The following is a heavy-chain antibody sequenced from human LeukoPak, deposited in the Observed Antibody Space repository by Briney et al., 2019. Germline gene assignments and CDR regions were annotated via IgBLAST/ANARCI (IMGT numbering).Heavy chain of an antibody. CDR2: ISYDGSNK. CDR3: AKDQYYDSTLDY. Sequence: PGGSLRLSCAASGFTFSSYGMHWVRQAPGKGLEWVAVISYDGSNKYYADSVKGRFTISRDNSKNTLYLQMNSLRAEDTAVYCCAKDQYYDSTLDYWGQGTLVTVSS. CDR1: GFTFSSYG. V-gene: IGHV3-30*18. D-gene: IGHD3-22*01. J-gene: IGHJ4*02.